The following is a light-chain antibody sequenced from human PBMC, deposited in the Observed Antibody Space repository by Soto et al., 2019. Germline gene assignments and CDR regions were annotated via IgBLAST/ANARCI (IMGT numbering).Light chain of an antibody. CDR2: AAS. Sequence: DIQMTQSPSSLSASTGDRVTITCRASQSVNRNLNWYQHKLGKAPKLLIYAASHLERGVPSRFSGSGSGTDFTLSISSLQAADIATYYCQQSYPTPPTFGQGTKLETK. CDR3: QQSYPTPPT. V-gene: IGKV1-39*01. CDR1: QSVNRN. J-gene: IGKJ2*01.